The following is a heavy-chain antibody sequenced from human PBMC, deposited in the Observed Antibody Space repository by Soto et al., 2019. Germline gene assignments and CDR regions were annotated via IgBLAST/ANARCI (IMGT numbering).Heavy chain of an antibody. CDR2: SSTSGSFP. J-gene: IGHJ6*02. CDR1: GFTFSDHY. Sequence: GGSLRLSCAAWGFTFSDHYMSWIRQAQAKGREWIGYSSTSGSFPRYADSVKCRFSISRDDAKNSLLLQIDSLRGDDTAIYWRVRSGGNYDTLANGGQGSAGTVS. V-gene: IGHV3-11*06. D-gene: IGHD3-9*01. CDR3: VRSGGNYDTLAN.